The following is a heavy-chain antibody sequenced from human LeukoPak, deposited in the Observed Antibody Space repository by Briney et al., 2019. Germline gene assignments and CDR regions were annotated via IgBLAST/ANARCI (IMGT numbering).Heavy chain of an antibody. CDR1: GGSISSSSYY. D-gene: IGHD6-19*01. Sequence: SETLSLTCTVSGGSISSSSYYWGWIRQPPGKGLEWIGSIYYSGSTYYNPYLKSRVTISVDTSKNQFSLKLSSVAAADTAVYYCARRYSSGRYDYWGQGTLVTVSS. J-gene: IGHJ4*02. CDR3: ARRYSSGRYDY. V-gene: IGHV4-39*01. CDR2: IYYSGST.